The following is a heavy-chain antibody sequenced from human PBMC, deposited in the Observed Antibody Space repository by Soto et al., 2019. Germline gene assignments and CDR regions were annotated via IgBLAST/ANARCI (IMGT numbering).Heavy chain of an antibody. Sequence: VQLLESGGGLVQPGGSLRLSCAASGFIFSNYAMSWVRQAPGKGLEWVSAISGSDGSTYYADSVKGRFTISRDNFKNTLYLQMNSLRAEDTGVYYCAKWGLFTIFGGLRGSMDVWGQGTTVTVSS. J-gene: IGHJ6*02. CDR1: GFIFSNYA. D-gene: IGHD3-3*01. V-gene: IGHV3-23*01. CDR2: ISGSDGST. CDR3: AKWGLFTIFGGLRGSMDV.